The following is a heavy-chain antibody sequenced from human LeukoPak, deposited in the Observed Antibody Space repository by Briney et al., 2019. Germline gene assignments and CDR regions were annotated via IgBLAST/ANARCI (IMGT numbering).Heavy chain of an antibody. D-gene: IGHD1-26*01. CDR3: ARDMNSGSYPY. V-gene: IGHV4-59*01. Sequence: SETLSLTCTVSGGSISSYHWSWIRQPPGKGLEWIGYIYYSGSTNYNPSLKSRVTISVDTSKNQFSLKLSSVTAADTAVYYCARDMNSGSYPYWGQGTLVTVSS. J-gene: IGHJ4*02. CDR2: IYYSGST. CDR1: GGSISSYH.